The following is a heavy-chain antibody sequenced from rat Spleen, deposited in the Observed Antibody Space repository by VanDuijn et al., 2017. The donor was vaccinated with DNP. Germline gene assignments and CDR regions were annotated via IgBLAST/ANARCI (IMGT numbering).Heavy chain of an antibody. D-gene: IGHD1-11*01. CDR1: GFTFSTAW. J-gene: IGHJ3*01. CDR2: IKAKSSNYAV. Sequence: EVQVLESGGGLVQPGNSLKLSCATSGFTFSTAWMYWYRQFPEKRLEWVARIKAKSSNYAVDYTESVKGRFTISRDDSKSSIFLQMNNLKEEDTAIYHCVVTTEGIPLAHWGQGTLVTVSS. V-gene: IGHV6-6*01. CDR3: VVTTEGIPLAH.